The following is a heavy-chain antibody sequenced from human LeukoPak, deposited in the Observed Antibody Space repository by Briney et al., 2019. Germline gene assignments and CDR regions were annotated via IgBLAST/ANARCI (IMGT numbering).Heavy chain of an antibody. D-gene: IGHD2-2*01. Sequence: SETLSLTCAVYGGSFSGYYWSWIRQPPGKGLEWIGYIYYSGSTYYNPSLKSRVTISVDTSKNQFSLKLSSVTAADTAVYYCARDLRRYCSSTSCRYGRYFDYWGQGTLVTVSS. CDR1: GGSFSGYY. CDR2: IYYSGST. CDR3: ARDLRRYCSSTSCRYGRYFDY. V-gene: IGHV4-30-4*01. J-gene: IGHJ4*02.